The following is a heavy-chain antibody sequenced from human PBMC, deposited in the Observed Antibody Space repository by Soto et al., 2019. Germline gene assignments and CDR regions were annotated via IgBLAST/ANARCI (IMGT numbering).Heavy chain of an antibody. CDR3: ARTDIWAY. Sequence: XSVQDSFKCSVFTFPYFSMHWVRQAPGQRLQWMGWINAHNGHTQYSPRFADRVTMTTDPTTSTTHMELKGQRSDNTSVYYCARTDIWAYWGQGTLVTVSS. CDR2: INAHNGHT. CDR1: VFTFPYFS. J-gene: IGHJ4*02. V-gene: IGHV1-18*04. D-gene: IGHD2-15*01.